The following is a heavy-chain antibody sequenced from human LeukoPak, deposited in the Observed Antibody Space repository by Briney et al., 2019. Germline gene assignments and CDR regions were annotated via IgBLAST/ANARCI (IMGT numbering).Heavy chain of an antibody. J-gene: IGHJ4*02. CDR2: IKSKTDGWTT. Sequence: GGSLRLSCAASGFTFSNAWMSWVRQAPGKGLEWVGCIKSKTDGWTTDYAAPVKGRFTISRDDSKNTLYLQMNSLKTEDTAVYYCTTELTMIVVGVAYWGQGTLVTVSS. CDR3: TTELTMIVVGVAY. D-gene: IGHD3-22*01. V-gene: IGHV3-15*01. CDR1: GFTFSNAW.